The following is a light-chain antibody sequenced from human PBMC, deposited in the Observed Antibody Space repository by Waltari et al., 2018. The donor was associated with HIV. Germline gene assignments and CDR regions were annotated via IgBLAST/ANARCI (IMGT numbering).Light chain of an antibody. Sequence: EIVLTQSPATLSLSPGARATLSCRASQSVSSYLAWYQQKPGQAPRLLIYDASNKAPGIPARFSGSGSGTDFTLTISSLEPEDFAFYYCQHRSSWPPLTFGGGTKVEIK. V-gene: IGKV3-11*01. CDR3: QHRSSWPPLT. CDR2: DAS. J-gene: IGKJ4*01. CDR1: QSVSSY.